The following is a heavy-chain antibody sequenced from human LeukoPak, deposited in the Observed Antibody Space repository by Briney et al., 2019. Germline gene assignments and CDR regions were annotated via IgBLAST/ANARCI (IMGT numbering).Heavy chain of an antibody. Sequence: SVKVSCKASGGTFSSYAISWVRQAPGPGLEWMGGIIPIFGTANYAQKFQGRVTITTDESTSTAYMELSSLRSEDTAVYYCATAGGYWNWFDPWGQGTLVTVSS. CDR2: IIPIFGTA. CDR3: ATAGGYWNWFDP. V-gene: IGHV1-69*05. J-gene: IGHJ5*02. CDR1: GGTFSSYA. D-gene: IGHD2-21*02.